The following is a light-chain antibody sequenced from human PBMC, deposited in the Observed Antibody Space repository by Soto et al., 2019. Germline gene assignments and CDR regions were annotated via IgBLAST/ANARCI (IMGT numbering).Light chain of an antibody. J-gene: IGKJ4*01. V-gene: IGKV1-27*01. CDR3: QKHNNAPLT. CDR1: QGISNH. Sequence: DIQMTQSPSSLSASVGDRVTITCRASQGISNHLSWYQQKPGKVPKLLIYTSSTLQSGVPSRFSGSGSGTDFTLTISSLQPEDVATYYCQKHNNAPLTFGGGSKVDMK. CDR2: TSS.